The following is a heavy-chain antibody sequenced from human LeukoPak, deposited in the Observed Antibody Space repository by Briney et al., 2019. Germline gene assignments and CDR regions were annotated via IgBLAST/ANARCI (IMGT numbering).Heavy chain of an antibody. V-gene: IGHV4-59*01. D-gene: IGHD5-18*01. Sequence: SETLSLTCTVSGGSISSYYWSWIRQPPGKGLGWVGYIYYSGSTNYNPSLKSRVTISVDTSKNQFSLKLNSVTAADTAVYFCARTTEGGYTYDYFYYYYMDVWGKGTTVTISS. J-gene: IGHJ6*03. CDR2: IYYSGST. CDR3: ARTTEGGYTYDYFYYYYMDV. CDR1: GGSISSYY.